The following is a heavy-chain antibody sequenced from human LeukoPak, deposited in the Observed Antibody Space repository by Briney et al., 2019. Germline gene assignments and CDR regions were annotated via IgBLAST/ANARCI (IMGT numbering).Heavy chain of an antibody. CDR3: ARLSCSSSSCFFYGWFDP. V-gene: IGHV4-59*01. Sequence: SETLSLTCTVSGGSISSYYWSWIRQPPGKGLEWIAYIYYSGTTNYNPSLKSRVTISVDTSKNQFSLKLSSVTAADTAVYYCARLSCSSSSCFFYGWFDPWGQGTLVTVSS. J-gene: IGHJ5*02. CDR2: IYYSGTT. D-gene: IGHD2-2*01. CDR1: GGSISSYY.